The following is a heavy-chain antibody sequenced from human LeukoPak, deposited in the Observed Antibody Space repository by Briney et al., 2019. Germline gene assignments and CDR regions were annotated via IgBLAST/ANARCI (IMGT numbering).Heavy chain of an antibody. J-gene: IGHJ4*02. V-gene: IGHV3-21*01. CDR3: ARDRDGYESSFPFDY. CDR1: GFTFSSYS. Sequence: GGSLRLSCAASGFTFSSYSMNWVRQAPGKGLEWVSSISSSSSYIYYADSVKGRFTISRDNAKNSLYLQMNSLRAEDTAVYYCARDRDGYESSFPFDYWGQGTLVTVSS. D-gene: IGHD5-24*01. CDR2: ISSSSSYI.